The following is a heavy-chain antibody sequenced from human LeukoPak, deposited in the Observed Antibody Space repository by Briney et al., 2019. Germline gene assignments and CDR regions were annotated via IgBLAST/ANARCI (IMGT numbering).Heavy chain of an antibody. D-gene: IGHD6-13*01. CDR1: GFTFSSYD. CDR3: AKATSSWHEFDY. CDR2: ISSRASAV. J-gene: IGHJ4*02. V-gene: IGHV3-48*03. Sequence: EGSLRLSCAASGFTFSSYDMNWVRQAPGKGLEWVSYISSRASAVYYADSVKGRFTISRDNAKNSLYLQMDSLRAEDTALYYCAKATSSWHEFDYWGQGTLVTVSS.